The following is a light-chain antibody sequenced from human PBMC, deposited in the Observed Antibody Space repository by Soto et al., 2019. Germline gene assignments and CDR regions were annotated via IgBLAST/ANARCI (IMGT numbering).Light chain of an antibody. CDR1: QSITKY. J-gene: IGKJ3*01. CDR3: QQSYTSPGIT. Sequence: DIQMTQSPSSLSASVGDRVTITCRTSQSITKYLNWYQQKPGKAPKLLIYAASSLQSGVPSSFSGSGSGTVFTLTISSLQPDDFATYYCQQSYTSPGITFGPGNKVDIK. V-gene: IGKV1-39*01. CDR2: AAS.